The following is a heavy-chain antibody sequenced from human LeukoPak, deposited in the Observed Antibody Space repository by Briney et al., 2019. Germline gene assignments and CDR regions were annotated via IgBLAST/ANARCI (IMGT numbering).Heavy chain of an antibody. Sequence: ASVKVSCKASGYTFTGYYMHWVRQAPGQGLEWMGWINPNSGGTNYAQKFQGRVTMTRDTSISTAYMELSRLRSDDTAVYYCARAFDTVTTMSAWGQGTLVTVSS. CDR3: ARAFDTVTTMSA. D-gene: IGHD4-17*01. V-gene: IGHV1-2*02. CDR1: GYTFTGYY. J-gene: IGHJ4*02. CDR2: INPNSGGT.